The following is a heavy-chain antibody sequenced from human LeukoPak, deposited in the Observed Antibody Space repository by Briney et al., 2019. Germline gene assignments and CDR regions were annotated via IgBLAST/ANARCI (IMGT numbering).Heavy chain of an antibody. V-gene: IGHV3-43*02. Sequence: GGSLRLSCAASGFTFDDYAMHWVRQAPGKGLEWVSLISGDGGSTYYADSVKGRFTISRDNAKDSLYLQMNSLRAEDTAVYYCARVSPEIVVVTGTGAPDYWGQGTLVTVSS. CDR3: ARVSPEIVVVTGTGAPDY. D-gene: IGHD2-21*02. CDR1: GFTFDDYA. CDR2: ISGDGGST. J-gene: IGHJ4*02.